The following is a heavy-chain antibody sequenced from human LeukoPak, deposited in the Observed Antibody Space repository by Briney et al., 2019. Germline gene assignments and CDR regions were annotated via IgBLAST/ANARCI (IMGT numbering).Heavy chain of an antibody. V-gene: IGHV3-7*01. CDR1: GFTFSGYW. CDR2: IRQDGSEK. D-gene: IGHD3-22*01. CDR3: ATLADYDSSGYFDY. J-gene: IGHJ4*02. Sequence: GGSLRLSCAASGFTFSGYWMIWVRQAPGKGLEWVANIRQDGSEKYYVASVGGRFTISRDNAKNSLYLQMNSLRGEDTAVYYCATLADYDSSGYFDYWGQGTLVTVSS.